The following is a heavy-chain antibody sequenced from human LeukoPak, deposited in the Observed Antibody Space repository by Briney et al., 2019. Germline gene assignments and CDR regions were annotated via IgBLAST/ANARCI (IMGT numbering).Heavy chain of an antibody. D-gene: IGHD2-2*02. Sequence: PGGSLRLFCAASGFTFSSHAMHGVRQAPGKGLEGVAFVSYDGRINSYADFVKGRFTISRDNSKNTLYLQMNSLRAEDTAVYFCARDLSRTYTVDYWGQGTLVTVSS. J-gene: IGHJ4*02. CDR3: ARDLSRTYTVDY. V-gene: IGHV3-30*04. CDR2: VSYDGRIN. CDR1: GFTFSSHA.